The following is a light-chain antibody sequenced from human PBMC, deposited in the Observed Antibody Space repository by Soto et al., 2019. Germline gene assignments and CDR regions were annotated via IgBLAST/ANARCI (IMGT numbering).Light chain of an antibody. CDR1: QSVSSNS. Sequence: EIVLTQSPGTLSLSPGESATLSCRASQSVSSNSLAWHQQKPGQAPRLLMYAASSRAAGIPDRFSGSGSGTDFTLTISRLEPEDFAVYYCQQHGSWGSTFGPGTKVDIK. CDR2: AAS. CDR3: QQHGSWGST. J-gene: IGKJ3*01. V-gene: IGKV3-20*01.